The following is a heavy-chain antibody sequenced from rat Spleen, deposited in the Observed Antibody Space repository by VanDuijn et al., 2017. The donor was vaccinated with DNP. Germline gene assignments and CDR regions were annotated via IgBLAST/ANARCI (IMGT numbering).Heavy chain of an antibody. CDR2: ISYDGSRT. Sequence: EVQLVESGGGLVQPGRSLKLSCAASGFTFSDYAMAWVRQAPKKGLEWVATISYDGSRTYYRDSVKGRFTISRDNAKSTLYLQMDSLRSEDTATYYCARQDYGYNGYAMDAWGQGTLVTVSS. D-gene: IGHD1-9*01. J-gene: IGHJ3*01. V-gene: IGHV5-17*01. CDR1: GFTFSDYA. CDR3: ARQDYGYNGYAMDA.